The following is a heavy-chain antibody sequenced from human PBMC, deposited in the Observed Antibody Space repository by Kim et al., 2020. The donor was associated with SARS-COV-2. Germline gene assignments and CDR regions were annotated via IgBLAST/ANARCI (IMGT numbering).Heavy chain of an antibody. CDR3: ARLGYCSGGRCYHDY. Sequence: SETLSLTCTVSGGSISTSNYYWGWIRQPPGRGLEWIGSVYSSGSAHYNSPLKRRVTISVDTSKNHFSLKLSSVTAADTAVYYCARLGYCSGGRCYHDYWGQGILVTVSS. CDR1: GGSISTSNYY. V-gene: IGHV4-39*02. D-gene: IGHD2-15*01. CDR2: VYSSGSA. J-gene: IGHJ4*02.